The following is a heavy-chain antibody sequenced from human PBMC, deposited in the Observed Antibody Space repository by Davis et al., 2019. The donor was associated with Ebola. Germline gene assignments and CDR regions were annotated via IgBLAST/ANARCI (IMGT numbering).Heavy chain of an antibody. Sequence: PGGSLRLSCAASGFTFSSYGMHWVRQAPGKGLEWVAVISYDGSNKYYADSVKGRFTISRDNSKNTLYLQMNSLRAEDTAVYYCAKDQEAAEAIVVDYWGQGTLVTVSS. CDR1: GFTFSSYG. J-gene: IGHJ4*02. CDR2: ISYDGSNK. V-gene: IGHV3-30*18. CDR3: AKDQEAAEAIVVDY. D-gene: IGHD2-2*01.